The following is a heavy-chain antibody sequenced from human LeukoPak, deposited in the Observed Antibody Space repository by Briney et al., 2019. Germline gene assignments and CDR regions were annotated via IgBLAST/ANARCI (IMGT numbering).Heavy chain of an antibody. CDR3: ARRQGTTLNFDY. V-gene: IGHV1-18*01. J-gene: IGHJ4*02. D-gene: IGHD1-1*01. CDR1: GYTFSSYG. Sequence: RASVKVSCKASGYTFSSYGFSWVRQAPGQGLEWMGWINAYNGNTNYAQNLQGRVTMTTDTSTSTAYMELRSLRSDDTAVYYCARRQGTTLNFDYWGQGTLLTVSS. CDR2: INAYNGNT.